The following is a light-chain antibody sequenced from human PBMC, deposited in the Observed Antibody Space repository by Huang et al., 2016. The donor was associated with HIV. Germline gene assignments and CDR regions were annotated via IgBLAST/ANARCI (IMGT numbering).Light chain of an antibody. CDR2: AAS. CDR3: QQYYTYPHS. J-gene: IGKJ2*01. Sequence: AIRMTQSPSSLSASTGDRVTITCRASQGISSYLDLYLQKPGKAPKLLIYAASTLQSGVPSRFSGSGFGTDFTLTISSLQSEDLGIYHCQQYYTYPHSFGQGTKLEI. CDR1: QGISSY. V-gene: IGKV1-8*01.